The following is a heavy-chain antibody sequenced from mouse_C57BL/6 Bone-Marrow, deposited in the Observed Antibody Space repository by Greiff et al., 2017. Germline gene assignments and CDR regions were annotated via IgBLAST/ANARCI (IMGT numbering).Heavy chain of an antibody. CDR3: ARPIYYGNYGFAY. V-gene: IGHV8-12*01. Sequence: QVTLKESGPGILQSSQTLSLTCSFSGFSLSTSGMGVSWIRQPSGKGLEWLAHIYWDDDKRYNPSLKSRLTISKDTSRNQVFLKITSVDTADTATYYCARPIYYGNYGFAYGGQGPLVTVSA. D-gene: IGHD2-1*01. CDR1: GFSLSTSGMG. CDR2: IYWDDDK. J-gene: IGHJ3*01.